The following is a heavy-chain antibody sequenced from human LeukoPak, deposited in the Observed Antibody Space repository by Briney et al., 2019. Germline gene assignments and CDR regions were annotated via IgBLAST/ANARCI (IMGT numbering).Heavy chain of an antibody. CDR2: IYSGGST. Sequence: GGSLRLSCAASGFTVSSNYMSWVRQAPGKGLEWVSVIYSGGSTYYADSVKGRFTISRHNSKNTLYLQMNSLRAEDTAVYHCARGSRGNYFDYWGQGTLVTVSS. CDR3: ARGSRGNYFDY. J-gene: IGHJ4*02. V-gene: IGHV3-53*04. CDR1: GFTVSSNY.